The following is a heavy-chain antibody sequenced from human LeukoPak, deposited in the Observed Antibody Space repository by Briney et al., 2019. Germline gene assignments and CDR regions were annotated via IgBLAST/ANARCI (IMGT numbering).Heavy chain of an antibody. D-gene: IGHD4-17*01. V-gene: IGHV4-4*02. CDR1: DGSIISSNW. CDR3: ARAGRSYYSDNLLHFDY. J-gene: IGHJ4*02. Sequence: SETLSLTCAVSDGSIISSNWWSWVRQPPGKGLEGIGEIYHSGSTNYNPSLKSRVTISVDKSKNQFSLKLSSVTAADTAVYYCARAGRSYYSDNLLHFDYWGQGTLVTVSS. CDR2: IYHSGST.